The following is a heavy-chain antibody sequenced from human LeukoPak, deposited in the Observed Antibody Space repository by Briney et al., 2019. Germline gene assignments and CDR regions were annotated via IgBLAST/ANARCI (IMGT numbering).Heavy chain of an antibody. CDR2: ISGSGGST. D-gene: IGHD6-19*01. CDR3: AKGVYSSGSSYFDY. CDR1: GFTFSSYA. V-gene: IGHV3-23*01. J-gene: IGHJ4*02. Sequence: GGSLRLSCAASGFTFSSYAMSWVRQAPGKGPEWVSAISGSGGSTYYADSVKGRFTISRDNSKNTLYLQMNSLRAEDTAVYYCAKGVYSSGSSYFDYWGQGTLVTVSS.